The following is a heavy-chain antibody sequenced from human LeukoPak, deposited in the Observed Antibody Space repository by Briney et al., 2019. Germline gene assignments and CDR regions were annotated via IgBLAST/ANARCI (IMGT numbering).Heavy chain of an antibody. CDR1: GFTFSSYS. CDR3: ARDRGSSWYVDY. J-gene: IGHJ4*02. CDR2: ISSSSSYI. D-gene: IGHD6-13*01. V-gene: IGHV3-21*01. Sequence: PGGSLRLSCAASGFTFSSYSMNWVRQAPRKGLEWVSSISSSSSYIYYADSVKGRFTISRDNAKNSLYLQMNSLRGEDTAVYYCARDRGSSWYVDYWGQGTLVTVSS.